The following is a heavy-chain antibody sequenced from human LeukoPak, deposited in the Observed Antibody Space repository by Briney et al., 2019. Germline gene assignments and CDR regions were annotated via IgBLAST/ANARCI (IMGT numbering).Heavy chain of an antibody. D-gene: IGHD6-6*01. Sequence: PSQTLSLTCTVAGGSISSSSYYWGWIRQPPGKGLEWIGRIYYSGSTYYNPSLKSRVTISVDTSKNQFSLKLSSVTAADTAVYYCARHGTPWAAPTTRGTGDGSFDYWGQGTLVTVSS. J-gene: IGHJ4*02. V-gene: IGHV4-39*01. CDR3: ARHGTPWAAPTTRGTGDGSFDY. CDR1: GGSISSSSYY. CDR2: IYYSGST.